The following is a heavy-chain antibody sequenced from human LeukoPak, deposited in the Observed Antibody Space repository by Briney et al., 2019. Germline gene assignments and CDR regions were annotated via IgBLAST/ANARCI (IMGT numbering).Heavy chain of an antibody. D-gene: IGHD1-26*01. CDR1: GFTFSSYA. CDR3: AKGVGSYYVVDY. V-gene: IGHV3-23*01. Sequence: QSGGSLRLSCAASGFTFSSYAMSWVRQAPGKGLEWVSAISGSGGSTYYADSVKGRFTISRDNSKNTLYLQMNSLRAEDTAVYYCAKGVGSYYVVDYWGQGTLVTVSS. J-gene: IGHJ4*02. CDR2: ISGSGGST.